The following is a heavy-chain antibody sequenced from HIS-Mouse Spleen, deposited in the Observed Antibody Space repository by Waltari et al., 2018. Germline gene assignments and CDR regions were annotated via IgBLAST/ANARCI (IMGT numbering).Heavy chain of an antibody. CDR1: GYTFPAYY. V-gene: IGHV1-2*02. J-gene: IGHJ5*02. D-gene: IGHD6-19*01. Sequence: QVQLVQSGAEVKKPGASVKVSCKASGYTFPAYYMHWLRQAPGQGLEWMGWINPNSGGTNYAQKFQGRVTMTRDTSISTAYMELSRLRSDDTAVYYCARAAIGWTPRADPWGQGTLVTVSS. CDR2: INPNSGGT. CDR3: ARAAIGWTPRADP.